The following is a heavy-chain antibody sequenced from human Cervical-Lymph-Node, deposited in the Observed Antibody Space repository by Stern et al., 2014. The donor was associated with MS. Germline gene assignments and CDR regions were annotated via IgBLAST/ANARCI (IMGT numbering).Heavy chain of an antibody. J-gene: IGHJ4*02. CDR2: ISNDGSNK. D-gene: IGHD2-8*01. Sequence: VQLVESGGGVVQPGGSLRLSCATSGFAFASYDLHWVRQAPGKGLEWVAFISNDGSNKYYADSLKDRFIVSRDYSKKTLNLQINSLGREDTAVYYCALPGHFYTNAPDYWGQGTLVTVSS. CDR3: ALPGHFYTNAPDY. CDR1: GFAFASYD. V-gene: IGHV3-30*03.